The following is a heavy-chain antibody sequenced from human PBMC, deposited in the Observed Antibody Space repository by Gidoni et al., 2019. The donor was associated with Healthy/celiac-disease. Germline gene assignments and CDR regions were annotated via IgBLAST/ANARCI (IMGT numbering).Heavy chain of an antibody. CDR2: IFSNDEK. CDR1: GFSRSNARMG. Sequence: QVTLKESGPVMVKPTETLTLTCTVSGFSRSNARMGVSWIRQPPGKALEWLAHIFSNDEKSYSTSLKSRLTISKDTSKSQVVLTMTNMDPVDTATYYCARALAAAGEYYYYGMDVWGQGTTVTVSS. V-gene: IGHV2-26*01. D-gene: IGHD6-13*01. CDR3: ARALAAAGEYYYYGMDV. J-gene: IGHJ6*02.